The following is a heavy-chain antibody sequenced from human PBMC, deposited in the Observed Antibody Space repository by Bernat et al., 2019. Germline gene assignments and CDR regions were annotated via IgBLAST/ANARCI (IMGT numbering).Heavy chain of an antibody. J-gene: IGHJ6*02. D-gene: IGHD6-6*01. CDR2: IWYDGSNK. CDR3: ARDRGVEAARHYYYYGMDV. V-gene: IGHV3-33*01. CDR1: GFTFSSYG. Sequence: QVQLVESGGGVVQPGRSLRLSCAASGFTFSSYGMHWVRQAPGKGLEWVAVIWYDGSNKYYAGSVKGRFTISRDNPKNTLYLQMNSLRAEDTAVYYCARDRGVEAARHYYYYGMDVWGQGTTVTVSS.